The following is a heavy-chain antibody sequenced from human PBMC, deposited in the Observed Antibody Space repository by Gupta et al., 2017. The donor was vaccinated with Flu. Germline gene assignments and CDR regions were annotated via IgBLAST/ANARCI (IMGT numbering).Heavy chain of an antibody. Sequence: VRLSPGKGLEWMGHVYHTGTTYYTPSLKDRVTISIDTSKHEFPLELNPVTAADTAVYYCSRQSFTTVDFVPFTPWGRGTLVTVS. V-gene: IGHV4-39*01. CDR2: VYHTGTT. CDR3: SRQSFTTVDFVPFTP. J-gene: IGHJ5*02. D-gene: IGHD3-3*01.